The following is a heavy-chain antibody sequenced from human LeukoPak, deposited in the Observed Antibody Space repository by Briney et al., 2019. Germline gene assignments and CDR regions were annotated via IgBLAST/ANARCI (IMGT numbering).Heavy chain of an antibody. D-gene: IGHD6-6*01. CDR1: GDSISSGTDY. J-gene: IGHJ5*02. CDR2: IYTTGIT. CDR3: AREFLASRRNWVDP. Sequence: SETLSLTCAVSGDSISSGTDYWSWIRQPAGQGLEWIGRIYTTGITNYNPSLKRRVTISVDTSKNQFSLQLTSVTAADTAVYYCAREFLASRRNWVDPWGQGILVTVSS. V-gene: IGHV4-61*02.